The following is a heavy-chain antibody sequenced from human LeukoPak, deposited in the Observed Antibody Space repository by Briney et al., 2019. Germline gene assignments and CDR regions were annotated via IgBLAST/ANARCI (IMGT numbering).Heavy chain of an antibody. CDR3: TRVGSIDEGIAY. CDR1: GFPFSSYW. D-gene: IGHD3-9*01. CDR2: IKQDGSKK. J-gene: IGHJ4*02. V-gene: IGHV3-7*04. Sequence: PTGGSLRLSCVASGFPFSSYWMTWVRQAPGKGLEWVANIKQDGSKKSYVDSVKGRFTIPRDNAKNSLYLQMNSLSAEDTAIYYCTRVGSIDEGIAYWGQGTLVTVSS.